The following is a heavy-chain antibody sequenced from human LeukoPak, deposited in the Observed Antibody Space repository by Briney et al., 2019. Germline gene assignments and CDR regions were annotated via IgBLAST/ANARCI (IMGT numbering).Heavy chain of an antibody. CDR1: GGSISSYY. CDR3: ARGPYYYDSSGYYLHAFDI. J-gene: IGHJ3*02. V-gene: IGHV4-59*01. CDR2: IYYSGST. D-gene: IGHD3-22*01. Sequence: SETLSLTCTVSGGSISSYYWSWIRQPPGKGLEWIGYIYYSGSTNYNPSLKSRVTISVDTSKNQFSLKLSSVTAADTAVYYCARGPYYYDSSGYYLHAFDIWGQGTMVTVSS.